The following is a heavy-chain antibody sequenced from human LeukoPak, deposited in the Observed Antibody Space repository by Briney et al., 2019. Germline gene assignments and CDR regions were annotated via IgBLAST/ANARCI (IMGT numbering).Heavy chain of an antibody. V-gene: IGHV1-18*01. CDR1: GYTFTSYG. Sequence: ASVKVSCKASGYTFTSYGISWVRQAPGQGLEWMGWISAYNGNTNYAQKLQGRVTMTTDTSTSTAYMELRSLRSDDTAVYYCARDPTEIVVVVTAPLDYWDQGTLVTVSS. D-gene: IGHD2-21*02. CDR2: ISAYNGNT. J-gene: IGHJ4*02. CDR3: ARDPTEIVVVVTAPLDY.